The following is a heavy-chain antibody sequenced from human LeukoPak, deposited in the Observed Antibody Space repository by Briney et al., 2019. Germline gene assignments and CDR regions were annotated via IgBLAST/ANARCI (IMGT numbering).Heavy chain of an antibody. Sequence: SETLSLTCTVSGGSISGHYWNWIRQSTEKGLEWIGYIYYSGTINYNPSLKARVTMSIDTSKNQFSLKLSSVTAADTAIYYCAKSRSLGLQYFDNWGQGTPATVSS. CDR2: IYYSGTI. V-gene: IGHV4-59*11. CDR3: AKSRSLGLQYFDN. J-gene: IGHJ4*02. CDR1: GGSISGHY. D-gene: IGHD1-7*01.